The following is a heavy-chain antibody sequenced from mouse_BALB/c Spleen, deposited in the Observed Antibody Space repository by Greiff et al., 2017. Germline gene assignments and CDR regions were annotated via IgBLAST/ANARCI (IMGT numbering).Heavy chain of an antibody. J-gene: IGHJ4*01. CDR3: ARRTTAIAMDY. Sequence: VQLQESGAELVRPGVSVKISCKGSGYTFTDYAMHWVKQSHAKSLEWIGVISTYYGDASYNQKFKGKATMTVDKSSSTAYMELARLTSEDSAIYYCARRTTAIAMDYWGQGTSVTVSS. D-gene: IGHD1-2*01. V-gene: IGHV1S137*01. CDR2: ISTYYGDA. CDR1: GYTFTDYA.